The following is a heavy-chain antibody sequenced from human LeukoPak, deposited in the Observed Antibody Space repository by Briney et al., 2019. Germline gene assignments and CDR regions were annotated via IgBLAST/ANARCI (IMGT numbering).Heavy chain of an antibody. CDR3: ARDRDPGYNDSSGYRRVNAFDI. J-gene: IGHJ3*02. D-gene: IGHD3-22*01. CDR2: INWNGGKT. CDR1: GFTFDDYG. Sequence: PGGSLRLSCAASGFTFDDYGMSWVRQVPGKGLEWVSDINWNGGKTGYADSVKGRFTISRDNAKNSLYLQMNSLRAEDTAVYYCARDRDPGYNDSSGYRRVNAFDIWGQGIMVTVSS. V-gene: IGHV3-20*04.